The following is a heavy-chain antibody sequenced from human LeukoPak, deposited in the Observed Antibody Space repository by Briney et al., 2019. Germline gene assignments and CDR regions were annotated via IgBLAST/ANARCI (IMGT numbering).Heavy chain of an antibody. V-gene: IGHV3-48*01. Sequence: GGSLRLSCAASGFTFSTYSMNWVRQAPGKGLEWVSYISSSSSTIYYADSVKGRLTISRDNAKNSLYLQMNSLRAEDTAVYYCARPPGYYYYYYMDVWGKGTTVTVSS. CDR1: GFTFSTYS. J-gene: IGHJ6*03. CDR3: ARPPGYYYYYYMDV. CDR2: ISSSSSTI.